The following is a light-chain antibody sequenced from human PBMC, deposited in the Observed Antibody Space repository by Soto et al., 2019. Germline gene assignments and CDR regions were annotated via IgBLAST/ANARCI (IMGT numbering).Light chain of an antibody. CDR2: DAS. J-gene: IGKJ4*01. CDR3: QQYSSYPLT. CDR1: ETINTW. V-gene: IGKV1-5*01. Sequence: DIQMTQSPSSLSVSVGDRVTITCRASETINTWLAWYQQKPGKAPKILIYDASKSERGVPSRLSGSGSGAEFTLTISSLQPDDLATYYCQQYSSYPLTFGGGTKVE.